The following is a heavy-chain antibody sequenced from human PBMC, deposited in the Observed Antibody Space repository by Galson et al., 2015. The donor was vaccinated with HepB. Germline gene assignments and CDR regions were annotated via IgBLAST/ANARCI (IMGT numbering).Heavy chain of an antibody. CDR3: ATPKPGFYYYYGMDV. D-gene: IGHD6-25*01. V-gene: IGHV1-24*01. CDR1: GYTLTELS. CDR2: FDPEDGET. Sequence: SVKVSCKVSGYTLTELSMHWVRQAPGKGLEWMGGFDPEDGETIYAQKFQGRVTMTEDTSTDTAYMELSSLRSEDTAVYYRATPKPGFYYYYGMDVWGQGTTVTVSS. J-gene: IGHJ6*02.